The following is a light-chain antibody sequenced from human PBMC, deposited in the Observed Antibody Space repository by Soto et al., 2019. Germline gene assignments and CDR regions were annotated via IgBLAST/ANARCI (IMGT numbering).Light chain of an antibody. CDR2: DAS. CDR1: QGVSSY. CDR3: QQYNNWPPWT. V-gene: IGKV3-11*01. J-gene: IGKJ1*01. Sequence: NVSTQSPATLSLSPGERATLSCRASQGVSSYLAWYQQKPGQAPRLLIYDASNRATGIPARFSGSGSATDFTLTISRLEPEDFAVYYCQQYNNWPPWTFAQGTKVAI.